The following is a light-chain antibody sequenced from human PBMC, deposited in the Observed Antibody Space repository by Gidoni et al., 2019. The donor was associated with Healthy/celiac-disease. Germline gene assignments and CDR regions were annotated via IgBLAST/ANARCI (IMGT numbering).Light chain of an antibody. J-gene: IGLJ3*02. CDR1: SSDVGCYNY. V-gene: IGLV2-14*01. CDR3: SSYTSSSTRV. Sequence: QSALTQPASVSRSPGQSITISCTGTSSDVGCYNYVSWYQQHPGKAPKLMIYDVRNRPSGVSNRFSGSKSGNTASLTISGLQAEDEADYYCSSYTSSSTRVFGGGTKLTVL. CDR2: DVR.